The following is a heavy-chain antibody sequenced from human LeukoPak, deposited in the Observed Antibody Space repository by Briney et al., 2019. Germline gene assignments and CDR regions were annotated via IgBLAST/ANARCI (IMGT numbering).Heavy chain of an antibody. J-gene: IGHJ4*02. CDR2: IWYDGSNK. V-gene: IGHV3-33*08. CDR1: GFTVSSNY. Sequence: PGGSLRLSCAASGFTVSSNYMNWVSQAPGKGLEWVAVIWYDGSNKYYADSVKGRFTISRDNSKNTLYLQMNSLRAEDTAVYYCARDLGATTWYDYWGQGTLVTVSS. CDR3: ARDLGATTWYDY. D-gene: IGHD1-26*01.